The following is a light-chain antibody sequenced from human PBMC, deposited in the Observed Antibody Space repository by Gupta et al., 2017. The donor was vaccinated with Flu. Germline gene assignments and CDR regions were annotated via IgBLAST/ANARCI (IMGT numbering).Light chain of an antibody. CDR1: GVGRGNTY. Sequence: KRTISSTASGVGRGNTYVSWHQQRAGEAPKRLVFEKNGPPSVAPHRFCGTKCDTASTLTYAGLHAEDAADYYCRTKGSSMHGVVFGGGTKLTVL. J-gene: IGLJ2*01. CDR2: EKN. V-gene: IGLV1-51*01. CDR3: RTKGSSMHGVV.